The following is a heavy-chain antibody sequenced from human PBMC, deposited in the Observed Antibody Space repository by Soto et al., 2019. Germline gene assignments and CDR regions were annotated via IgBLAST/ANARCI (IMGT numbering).Heavy chain of an antibody. CDR3: ARAGIVGTTQLGWFDP. CDR2: IWPDGNTQ. D-gene: IGHD1-26*01. CDR1: GFSFRNYG. V-gene: IGHV3-33*01. J-gene: IGHJ5*02. Sequence: QVQLVESGGGVVQPGRSLRLSCVASGFSFRNYGLHWVRQAPGKGLEWVAVIWPDGNTQRYPDSVKGRFTISRDDSENILYLQMNSLRVEDTAMYFCARAGIVGTTQLGWFDPWGQGTQVIVSS.